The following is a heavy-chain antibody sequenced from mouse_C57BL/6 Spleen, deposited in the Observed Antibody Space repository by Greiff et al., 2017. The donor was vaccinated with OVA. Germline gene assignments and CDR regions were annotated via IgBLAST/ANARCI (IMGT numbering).Heavy chain of an antibody. CDR2: ISSGGDYI. Sequence: EVKVVESGEGLVKPGGSLKLSCAASGFTFSSYAMSWVRQTPEKRLEWVAYISSGGDYIYYADTVKGRFTISRDNARNTLYLQMSSLKSEDTAMYYCTMYYYGSSWYFDVWGTGTTVTVSS. V-gene: IGHV5-9-1*02. J-gene: IGHJ1*03. CDR3: TMYYYGSSWYFDV. CDR1: GFTFSSYA. D-gene: IGHD1-1*01.